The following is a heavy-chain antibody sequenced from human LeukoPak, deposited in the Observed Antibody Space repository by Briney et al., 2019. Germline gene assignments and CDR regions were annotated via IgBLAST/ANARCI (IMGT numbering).Heavy chain of an antibody. CDR3: ARDSGFSGTQRGEY. Sequence: PGGSLRLSCAASGFTFSSYAIHWVRQAPGKGLEWVAVMSYDGSNKYYADSVRGRFTISRDNSKNTLYLQMNSLRAEDTAVYYCARDSGFSGTQRGEYWGQGTLVTVSS. CDR1: GFTFSSYA. V-gene: IGHV3-30*04. D-gene: IGHD3/OR15-3a*01. J-gene: IGHJ4*02. CDR2: MSYDGSNK.